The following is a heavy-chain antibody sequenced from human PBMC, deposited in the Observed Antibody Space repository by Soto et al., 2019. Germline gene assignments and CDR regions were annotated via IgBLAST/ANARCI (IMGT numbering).Heavy chain of an antibody. D-gene: IGHD3-10*01. V-gene: IGHV1-46*01. Sequence: ASVKVSCKASGYTFTSYYMHWVRQAPGQGLEWMGIINPSGGSTSDAQKFQGRVTMTRDTSTSTVYMELSSLRSENTAVYYCARVEDITMVRGVIIHPLGYWGQGTRVTAPQ. CDR1: GYTFTSYY. CDR2: INPSGGST. J-gene: IGHJ4*02. CDR3: ARVEDITMVRGVIIHPLGY.